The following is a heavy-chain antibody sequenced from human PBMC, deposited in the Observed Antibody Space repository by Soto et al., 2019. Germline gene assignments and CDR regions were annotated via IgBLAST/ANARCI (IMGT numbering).Heavy chain of an antibody. D-gene: IGHD6-13*01. CDR2: VQPGESHI. Sequence: PGESLKISCKGSGYSFTNYWIGWVRQMPGKGLEWMGLVQPGESHIRYSPSFQGQVTISADRSISTAYLQWSSLKDSDTAMYYCARTSSTWYMDVWGRGTTVTVSS. CDR1: GYSFTNYW. J-gene: IGHJ6*02. CDR3: ARTSSTWYMDV. V-gene: IGHV5-51*01.